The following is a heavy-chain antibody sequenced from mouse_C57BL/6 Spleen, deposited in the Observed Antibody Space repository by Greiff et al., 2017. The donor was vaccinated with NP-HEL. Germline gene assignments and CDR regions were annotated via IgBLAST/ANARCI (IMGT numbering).Heavy chain of an antibody. CDR3: ARGGVTTVVVKEYYFDY. J-gene: IGHJ2*01. Sequence: QVQLQQPGTELVKPGASVKLSCKASGYTFTSYWMHWVKPRPGQGLEWIGNINPSNGGTNYNEKFKSKATLTVDKSSSTAYMKLSSLTSEDSAVYYCARGGVTTVVVKEYYFDYWGQGTTLTVSS. D-gene: IGHD1-1*01. CDR1: GYTFTSYW. V-gene: IGHV1-53*01. CDR2: INPSNGGT.